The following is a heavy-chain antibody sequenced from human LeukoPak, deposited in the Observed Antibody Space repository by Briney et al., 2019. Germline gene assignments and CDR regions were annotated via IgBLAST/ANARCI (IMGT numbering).Heavy chain of an antibody. D-gene: IGHD1-26*01. CDR1: GFTFSSYA. Sequence: GRSLRLSCAASGFTFSSYAMHWVRQAPSKGLEWVAVISYDGSNKYYADSVKGRFTISRDNSKNTLYLQMNSLRAEDTAVYYCAREGKLPRPFDYWGQGTLVTVSS. CDR3: AREGKLPRPFDY. J-gene: IGHJ4*02. V-gene: IGHV3-30-3*01. CDR2: ISYDGSNK.